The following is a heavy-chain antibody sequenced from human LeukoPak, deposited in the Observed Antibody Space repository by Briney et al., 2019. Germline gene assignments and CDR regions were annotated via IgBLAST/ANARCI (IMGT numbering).Heavy chain of an antibody. CDR3: ARGSGTTMIVVVIGDAFDI. J-gene: IGHJ3*02. CDR2: IYYSGST. Sequence: SETLSLTCTVSGGSISSSSYYWGWIRQPPGKGLEWIGSIYYSGSTYYNPSLKSRVTISVDTSKNQFSLKLSSVTAADTAVYYCARGSGTTMIVVVIGDAFDIWGQGTMVTVSS. V-gene: IGHV4-39*07. D-gene: IGHD3-22*01. CDR1: GGSISSSSYY.